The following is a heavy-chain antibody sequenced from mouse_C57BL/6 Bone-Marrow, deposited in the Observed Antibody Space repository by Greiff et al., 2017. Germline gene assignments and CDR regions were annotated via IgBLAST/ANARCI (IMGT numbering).Heavy chain of an antibody. J-gene: IGHJ2*01. D-gene: IGHD3-1*01. CDR2: ISGGGGNT. CDR3: ASLSGNFFDY. V-gene: IGHV5-9*01. CDR1: GFTFSSYT. Sequence: EVKVEESGGGLVKPGGSLKLSCAASGFTFSSYTMSWVRQTPEKRLEWVATISGGGGNTYYPDSVKGRFTISRDNAKNTLYLQMSSLRSEDTALYYCASLSGNFFDYWGQGTTLTVSS.